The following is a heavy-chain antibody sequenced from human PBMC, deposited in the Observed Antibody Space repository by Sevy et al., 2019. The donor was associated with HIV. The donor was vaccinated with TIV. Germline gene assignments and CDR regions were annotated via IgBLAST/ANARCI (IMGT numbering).Heavy chain of an antibody. CDR1: GFTFSSYS. Sequence: GGSLRLSCAASGFTFSSYSMNWVRQAPGKGLEWVSSISSSSSYIYYAHSVKGRFTISRDNAKNSLYLQMNSLRAEDTAVYYCARATTVVTPAMDVWGKGTTVTVSS. CDR3: ARATTVVTPAMDV. CDR2: ISSSSSYI. D-gene: IGHD4-17*01. J-gene: IGHJ6*03. V-gene: IGHV3-21*01.